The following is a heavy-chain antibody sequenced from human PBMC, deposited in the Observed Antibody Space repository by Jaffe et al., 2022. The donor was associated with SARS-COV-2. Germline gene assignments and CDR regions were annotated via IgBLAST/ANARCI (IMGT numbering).Heavy chain of an antibody. J-gene: IGHJ3*01. CDR1: GGSISTYY. CDR2: IYYSGST. CDR3: ARPGGAKLLRGAFEF. D-gene: IGHD3-22*01. V-gene: IGHV4-59*08. Sequence: QVQLQESGPGLVKPSETLSLTCTVSGGSISTYYWNWIRQAPGKGLEWIGYIYYSGSTNYNPSLKSRVTISVDTSKSQFSLKLSSVTAADTAVYYCARPGGAKLLRGAFEFWGQGTMVTVSS.